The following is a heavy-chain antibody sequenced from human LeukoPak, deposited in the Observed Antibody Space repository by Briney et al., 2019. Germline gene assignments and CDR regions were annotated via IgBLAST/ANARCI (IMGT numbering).Heavy chain of an antibody. CDR2: ISTNTGNP. CDR1: GYTFTSYA. V-gene: IGHV7-4-1*02. J-gene: IGHJ6*03. D-gene: IGHD3-9*01. CDR3: ARAARLGSSYYYYYMDV. Sequence: ASVKVSCKSSGYTFTSYAMNWVRQAPGQGLEWMGWISTNTGNPTYAQGFTGRFVFSLDTSVSTAYLQISSLKAEDTAVYYCARAARLGSSYYYYYMDVWGKGTTVTVSS.